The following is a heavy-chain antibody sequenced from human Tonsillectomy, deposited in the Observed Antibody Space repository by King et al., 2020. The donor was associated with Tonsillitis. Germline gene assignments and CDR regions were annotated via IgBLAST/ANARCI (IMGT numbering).Heavy chain of an antibody. CDR3: AKDGIYDILTFRKDYYYYMDV. D-gene: IGHD3-9*01. CDR2: ISGDGGST. Sequence: QLVQSGGGVVQPGGSLRLSCAASGFTFDDYAMHWVRQAPGKGLEWVSLISGDGGSTYYADSVKGRFTISRDNSKNSLYLQMNSLRTEDTALYYWAKDGIYDILTFRKDYYYYMDVWGKGATVTVSS. CDR1: GFTFDDYA. J-gene: IGHJ6*03. V-gene: IGHV3-43*02.